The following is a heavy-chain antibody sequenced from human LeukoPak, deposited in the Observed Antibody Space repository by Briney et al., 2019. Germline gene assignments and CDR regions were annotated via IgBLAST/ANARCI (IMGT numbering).Heavy chain of an antibody. CDR1: GFTFSDYW. CDR3: ATSLDTAGGPY. J-gene: IGHJ4*02. V-gene: IGHV3-7*01. CDR2: IKQDGSLK. Sequence: GGSLRLSCGTSGFTFSDYWMTWVRQAPGKGLEWVANIKQDGSLKFYVGSVKGRFTISRDNARNSLYLQMDSLRAEDTAVYYCATSLDTAGGPYWGQGTLVTVSS. D-gene: IGHD5-18*01.